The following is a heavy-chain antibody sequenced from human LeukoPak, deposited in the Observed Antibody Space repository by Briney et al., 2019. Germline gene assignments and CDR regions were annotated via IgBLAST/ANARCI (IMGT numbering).Heavy chain of an antibody. V-gene: IGHV1-18*01. Sequence: ASVKVSCKASGYTFTNYGISWVRQAPGQGLEWMGWISAYNGNTNYAQKLQGRVTMTTDTSATTAYMELRSLRSDDTAVYYCAREGSYSGSYYGADYWGQGTLVTVSS. J-gene: IGHJ4*02. CDR3: AREGSYSGSYYGADY. D-gene: IGHD1-26*01. CDR1: GYTFTNYG. CDR2: ISAYNGNT.